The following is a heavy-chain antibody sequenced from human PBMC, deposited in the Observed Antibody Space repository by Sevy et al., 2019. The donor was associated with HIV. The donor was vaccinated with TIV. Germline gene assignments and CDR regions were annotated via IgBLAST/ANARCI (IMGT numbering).Heavy chain of an antibody. CDR3: ARDRVTVSGIVLYALDI. V-gene: IGHV3-74*01. J-gene: IGHJ3*02. CDR2: ISDDGRST. Sequence: GGSLRLSCGASGFTFGSYWMHWVRQVPGKGMEWVSRISDDGRSTTYADSVRGRFTISRDNAKNTLYLQTNGLTADDTAVYYCARDRVTVSGIVLYALDIWGQGTMVTVSS. CDR1: GFTFGSYW. D-gene: IGHD3-10*01.